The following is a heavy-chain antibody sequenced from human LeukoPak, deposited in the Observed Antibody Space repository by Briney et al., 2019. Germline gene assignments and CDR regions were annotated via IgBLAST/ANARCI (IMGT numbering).Heavy chain of an antibody. V-gene: IGHV1-18*01. D-gene: IGHD6-13*01. CDR3: ARGIAAAERYYYYYYMDV. J-gene: IGHJ6*03. CDR2: ISAYNGNT. CDR1: GYTFTSYG. Sequence: ASVKVSCKASGYTFTSYGISWVRQAPGQGLEWMGWISAYNGNTNYAQKLQGRVTMTTDTSTSTAYMELRSLRSDDTAVYYCARGIAAAERYYYYYYMDVWGKGTTVTISS.